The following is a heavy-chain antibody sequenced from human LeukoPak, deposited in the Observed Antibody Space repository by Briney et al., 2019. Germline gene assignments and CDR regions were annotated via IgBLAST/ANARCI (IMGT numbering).Heavy chain of an antibody. CDR2: ISWNSGSI. V-gene: IGHV3-9*01. CDR3: VRDGGSGGDY. D-gene: IGHD2-15*01. J-gene: IGHJ4*02. CDR1: GFTFDDYA. Sequence: GRSLRLSCAASGFTFDDYAMHWVRQAPGKGLEWVSGISWNSGSIGYADSVKGRFTISRDNAKNSLYLQMNSLRAEDTALYYCVRDGGSGGDYWGQGTLVTVSS.